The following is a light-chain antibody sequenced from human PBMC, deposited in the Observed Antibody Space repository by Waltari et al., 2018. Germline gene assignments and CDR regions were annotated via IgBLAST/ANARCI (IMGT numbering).Light chain of an antibody. V-gene: IGLV2-11*01. Sequence: QSALTQPRSVSGSPGQSVTISCTGTSSDVGGYNYVSWYQQHPGKAPKLMIYAVSKRPSGVPDRFSGSKSGNTASLTISGLQAEDEADYYCCSYAGSYTPHVVFGGGTKLTVL. CDR2: AVS. CDR1: SSDVGGYNY. J-gene: IGLJ2*01. CDR3: CSYAGSYTPHVV.